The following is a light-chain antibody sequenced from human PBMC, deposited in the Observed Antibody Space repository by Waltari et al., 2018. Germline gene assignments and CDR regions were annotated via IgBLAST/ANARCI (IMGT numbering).Light chain of an antibody. V-gene: IGKV3-20*01. CDR3: QKYERLPAT. Sequence: EIVLTQSPGPLSLSLGERATLSCRASQSIGRSVVWYQQIPGQAPRLLIYDISRRATGIPDRFSGSGYGTDFSLTISRLEPEDFAVYYCQKYERLPATFGQGTTVEIK. CDR2: DIS. J-gene: IGKJ1*01. CDR1: QSIGRS.